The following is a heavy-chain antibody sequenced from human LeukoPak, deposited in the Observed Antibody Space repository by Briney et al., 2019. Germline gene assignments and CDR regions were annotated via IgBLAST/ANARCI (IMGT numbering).Heavy chain of an antibody. CDR3: ARNIVATTHYYYGMDV. CDR1: GGTFSSYA. Sequence: GASVKVSCEASGGTFSSYAISWVRQAPGQGLEWMGGIIPIFGTANYAQKFQGRVTITADESTSTAYMELSSLRSEDTAVYYCARNIVATTHYYYGMDVWGKGTTVTVSS. J-gene: IGHJ6*04. CDR2: IIPIFGTA. V-gene: IGHV1-69*01. D-gene: IGHD5-12*01.